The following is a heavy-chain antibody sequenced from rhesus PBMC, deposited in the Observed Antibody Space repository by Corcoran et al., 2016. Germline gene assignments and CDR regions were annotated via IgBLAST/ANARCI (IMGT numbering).Heavy chain of an antibody. D-gene: IGHD3-22*01. CDR1: GYSISSGYG. CDR3: VRDNNNYVYWYFDL. Sequence: QLQLQESGPGLVKPSETLSLTCAVSGYSISSGYGWSWIRQSSRKGLEWIAFISYSGSTSYNPSLKSRVTISRDTSKNQFSLNLNSVTAADTAVYYCVRDNNNYVYWYFDLWGPGTPITISS. J-gene: IGHJ2*01. V-gene: IGHV4-122*02. CDR2: ISYSGST.